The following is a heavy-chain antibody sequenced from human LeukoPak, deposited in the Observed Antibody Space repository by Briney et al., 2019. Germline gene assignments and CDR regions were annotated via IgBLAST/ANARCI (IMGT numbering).Heavy chain of an antibody. CDR2: ISSNGGST. Sequence: HSGGSLRLSCAASGFTFSSYAMHWVRQAPGKGLEYVSAISSNGGSTYYANSVKGRFTISRDNSKNTLYLQMGSLRAEDMAVYYCAKDVPRPYYYDSSGYFLDWGQGTLVTVSS. D-gene: IGHD3-22*01. V-gene: IGHV3-64*01. J-gene: IGHJ4*02. CDR1: GFTFSSYA. CDR3: AKDVPRPYYYDSSGYFLD.